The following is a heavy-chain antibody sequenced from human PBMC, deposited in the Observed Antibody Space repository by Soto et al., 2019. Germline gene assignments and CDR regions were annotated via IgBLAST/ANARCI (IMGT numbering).Heavy chain of an antibody. CDR2: IYYSGST. J-gene: IGHJ6*02. V-gene: IGHV4-39*01. Sequence: SETMSLTCTVSGGSISSSSYYWGWIRQPPGKGLEWIGSIYYSGSTYYNPSLKSRVTISVDTSKNQFSLKLSSVTAADTAVYYCARGYTMVRGVKNHYYGMDVWGQGTTVTVSS. D-gene: IGHD3-10*01. CDR1: GGSISSSSYY. CDR3: ARGYTMVRGVKNHYYGMDV.